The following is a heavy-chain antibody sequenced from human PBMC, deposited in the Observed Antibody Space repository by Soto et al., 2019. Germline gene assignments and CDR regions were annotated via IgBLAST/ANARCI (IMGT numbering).Heavy chain of an antibody. Sequence: EVQLVESGGGLVQPGGSLRLSCAASGLTFSSYWMSWVRQAPGKGLEWVAIIKEDGTEIYYVDSVKGRFTISRDNAKNSLYLQMISLRAEDTAVYYCARDGDGYNRVAFDIWGQGTMVTVSS. CDR1: GLTFSSYW. V-gene: IGHV3-7*04. CDR3: ARDGDGYNRVAFDI. CDR2: IKEDGTEI. J-gene: IGHJ3*02. D-gene: IGHD5-12*01.